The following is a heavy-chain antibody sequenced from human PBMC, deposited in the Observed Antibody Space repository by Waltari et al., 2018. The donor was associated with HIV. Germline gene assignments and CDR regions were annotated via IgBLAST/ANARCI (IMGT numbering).Heavy chain of an antibody. CDR1: GYSISSGYS. D-gene: IGHD3-22*01. V-gene: IGHV4-38-2*01. CDR2: IYHSGST. J-gene: IGHJ4*02. CDR3: ASRITMIVGVRDY. Sequence: QVQLQESGPGLVKPSETLSLTCAVSGYSISSGYSWGWIRQPPGKGREWIGSIYHSGSTYYNPSLKSRVTISVDTSKNQFSLKLSSVTAADTAVYYCASRITMIVGVRDYWGQGTLVTVSS.